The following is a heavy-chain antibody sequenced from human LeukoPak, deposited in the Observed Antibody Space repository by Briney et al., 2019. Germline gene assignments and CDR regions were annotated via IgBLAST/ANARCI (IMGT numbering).Heavy chain of an antibody. CDR1: GFTFSSYG. D-gene: IGHD6-19*01. CDR2: ISYDGSNK. CDR3: AKDSSGWTNDY. J-gene: IGHJ4*02. V-gene: IGHV3-30*18. Sequence: GRSLRLSCAASGFTFSSYGMHWVRQAPGKGLEWVAVISYDGSNKYYADSVKGRFTIPRDNSKNTLYLQMNSLRAEDTAVYYCAKDSSGWTNDYWGQGTLVTVSS.